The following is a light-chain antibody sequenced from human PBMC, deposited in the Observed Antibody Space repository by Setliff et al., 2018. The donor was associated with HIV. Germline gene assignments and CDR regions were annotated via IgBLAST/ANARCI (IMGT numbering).Light chain of an antibody. V-gene: IGLV2-14*01. CDR1: SSDVGTYNY. CDR2: EVS. Sequence: QSALAQPASVYGSPGQSITISCTGTSSDVGTYNYVSWYQQHPGKARKLMIFEVSNRPSGVSNRFSGSKSGNTASLTISGLQAEDEADYYCSSYTISSPYVFGSGTKVTVL. J-gene: IGLJ1*01. CDR3: SSYTISSPYV.